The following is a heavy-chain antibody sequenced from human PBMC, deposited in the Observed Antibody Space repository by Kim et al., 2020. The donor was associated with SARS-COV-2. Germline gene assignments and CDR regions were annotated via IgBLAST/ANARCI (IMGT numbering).Heavy chain of an antibody. V-gene: IGHV3-9*01. Sequence: YAEAGKGRFTISRDNAKISLYLPMNRLRAEYTAVYYCAKGGLIGDLIFDYWGQGTLVTVSS. D-gene: IGHD2-21*01. CDR3: AKGGLIGDLIFDY. J-gene: IGHJ4*02.